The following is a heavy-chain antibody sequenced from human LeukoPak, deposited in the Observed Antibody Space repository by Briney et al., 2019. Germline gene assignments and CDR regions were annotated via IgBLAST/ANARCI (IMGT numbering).Heavy chain of an antibody. V-gene: IGHV3-30-3*01. CDR2: ISYDGSNK. J-gene: IGHJ4*02. Sequence: GGSLRLSCAASGFTFSSYAMHWVRQAPGKGLEWVAVISYDGSNKYYADSVKGRFTISRDNSKSTLYLQMNSLRAEDTAVYYCARDGGKSIAAAGALDYWGQGTLVTVSS. CDR1: GFTFSSYA. D-gene: IGHD6-13*01. CDR3: ARDGGKSIAAAGALDY.